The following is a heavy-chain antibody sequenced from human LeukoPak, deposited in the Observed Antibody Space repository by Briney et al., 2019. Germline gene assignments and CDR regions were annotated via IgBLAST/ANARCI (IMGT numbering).Heavy chain of an antibody. CDR3: AKGSSTGGYRDY. D-gene: IGHD5-24*01. CDR2: ISGSGGSP. CDR1: GFTIGSYA. Sequence: TGGSLRLSCAASGFTIGSYAMSWVRQAPGKGLEWVSAISGSGGSPYYADSVKGRFTISRDNSKNTLYLQMNSLRAEDTAVYCCAKGSSTGGYRDYWGQGTLVTVSS. J-gene: IGHJ4*02. V-gene: IGHV3-23*01.